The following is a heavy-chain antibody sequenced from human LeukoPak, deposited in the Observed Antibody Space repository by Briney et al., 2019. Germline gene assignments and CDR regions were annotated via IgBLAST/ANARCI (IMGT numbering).Heavy chain of an antibody. J-gene: IGHJ4*02. CDR1: GGSVSSGSYY. CDR2: IYYSGST. CDR3: ARDTYSYGFLFFDY. V-gene: IGHV4-61*01. Sequence: PSETLSLTCTVSGGSVSSGSYYWSWVRQPPGRGLEWIGYIYYSGSTNYNPSLKSRVTISVDTSKNQFSLELSSVTAADTAVYYCARDTYSYGFLFFDYWGQGTLVTVSS. D-gene: IGHD5-18*01.